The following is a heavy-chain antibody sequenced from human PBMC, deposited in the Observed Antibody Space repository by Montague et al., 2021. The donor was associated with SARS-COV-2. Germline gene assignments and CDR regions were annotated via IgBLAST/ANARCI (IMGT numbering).Heavy chain of an antibody. J-gene: IGHJ3*02. CDR2: AYYVPSTNSANT. CDR3: ARTWRFGQSYGLDI. V-gene: IGHV4-59*01. CDR1: GDSISSYY. Sequence: SETLSLTCSVSGDSISSYYYNWIRQTPGKGLEWIGYAYYVPSTNSANTHSNPSLKRRVTISLGTSENQFSLKLSSVTAADTAVYYCARTWRFGQSYGLDIWGQGTMVTVSS. D-gene: IGHD3-16*01.